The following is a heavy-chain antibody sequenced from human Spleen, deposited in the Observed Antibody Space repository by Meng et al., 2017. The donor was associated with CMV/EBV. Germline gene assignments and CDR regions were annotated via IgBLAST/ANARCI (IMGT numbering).Heavy chain of an antibody. CDR1: GITFTTFT. V-gene: IGHV3-21*01. Sequence: GESLKISCAASGITFTTFTMHWVRQAPGKGLEWVSSISSTSAYMYYADSVKGRFIISRDNAENSLYLQLNSLRADDTAVFYCARGRNDIVVVPAAMGYYGMDVWGQGTTVTVSS. D-gene: IGHD2-2*01. CDR3: ARGRNDIVVVPAAMGYYGMDV. J-gene: IGHJ6*02. CDR2: ISSTSAYM.